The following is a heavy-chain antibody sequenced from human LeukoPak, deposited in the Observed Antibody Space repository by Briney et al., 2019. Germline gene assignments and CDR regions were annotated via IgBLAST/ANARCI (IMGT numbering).Heavy chain of an antibody. CDR1: GFTYSNAL. CDR3: TRATWAADY. CDR2: IKSKTDGGTT. Sequence: GGSLGLFCAASGFTYSNALMSWVRQAPGKGLEWVGRIKSKTDGGTTDYAAPVKGRFTISRDDSKNTLYLQMNSLKTEDTAVYYCTRATWAADYWGQGNRVTVSS. V-gene: IGHV3-15*01. D-gene: IGHD1-26*01. J-gene: IGHJ4*02.